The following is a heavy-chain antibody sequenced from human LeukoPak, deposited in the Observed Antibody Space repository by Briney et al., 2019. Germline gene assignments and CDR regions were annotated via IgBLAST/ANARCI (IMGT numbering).Heavy chain of an antibody. CDR3: ARGARAGYNLEPFDY. J-gene: IGHJ4*02. CDR1: GGCMSSYY. Sequence: SETLSLTCTVSGGCMSSYYWCWLRQPPGKGLEWIGYIYYSGSTKYNPSLKSRVTISVDTSKNQFSLKLSSVTAADTAVYYCARGARAGYNLEPFDYWGQGTLVTVSS. V-gene: IGHV4-59*08. D-gene: IGHD5-24*01. CDR2: IYYSGST.